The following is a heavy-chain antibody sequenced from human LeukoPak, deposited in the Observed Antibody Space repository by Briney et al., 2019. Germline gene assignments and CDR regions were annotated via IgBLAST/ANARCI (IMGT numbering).Heavy chain of an antibody. CDR1: GFTFDDYA. D-gene: IGHD3-10*01. CDR2: ISGDGSST. V-gene: IGHV3-43*02. Sequence: GGSLRLSCAASGFTFDDYAMHWVRQAPGEGLEWVSLISGDGSSTYYADSVKGRFTISRDNSKNSLYLQMNGLRTEGTALYYCAKDALWSYSGSGSSYNWFDPWGQGTLVTVSS. CDR3: AKDALWSYSGSGSSYNWFDP. J-gene: IGHJ5*02.